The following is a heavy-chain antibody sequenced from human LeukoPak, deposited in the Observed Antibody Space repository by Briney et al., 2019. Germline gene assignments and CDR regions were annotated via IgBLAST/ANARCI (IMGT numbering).Heavy chain of an antibody. D-gene: IGHD2-15*01. CDR1: GYTFTGYY. J-gene: IGHJ5*02. Sequence: ASVKVSCTASGYTFTGYYMHWVRQAPGQGLEWMGWINPNSGGTNYAQKFQGRVTMTRDTSISTAYMELSRLRSDDTAVYYCARGEDIVVVVAATRNWFDPWGQGTLVTVSS. V-gene: IGHV1-2*02. CDR3: ARGEDIVVVVAATRNWFDP. CDR2: INPNSGGT.